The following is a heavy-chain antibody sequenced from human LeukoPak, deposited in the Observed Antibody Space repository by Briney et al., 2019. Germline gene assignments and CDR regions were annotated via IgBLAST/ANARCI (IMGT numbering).Heavy chain of an antibody. CDR2: ISGSGGST. D-gene: IGHD6-13*01. J-gene: IGHJ4*02. V-gene: IGHV3-23*01. CDR1: GFTVSSNY. Sequence: GGSLRLSCAASGFTVSSNYMSWVRQAPGKGLEWVSAISGSGGSTYYADSVKGRFTISRDNSKNTLYLQMNSLRAEDTAVYYCAKGTSSSWYDPGDYWGQGTLVTVSS. CDR3: AKGTSSSWYDPGDY.